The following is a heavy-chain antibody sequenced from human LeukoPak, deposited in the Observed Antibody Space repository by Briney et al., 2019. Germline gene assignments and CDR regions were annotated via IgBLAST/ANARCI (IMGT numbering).Heavy chain of an antibody. CDR3: ARVGFYYYYYGMDV. V-gene: IGHV4-61*01. Sequence: SETLSLTCTVSGGSVSSGSYYWSWIRQPPGKGLEWIGYIYHSGSTNYNPSLKSRVTISVDKSKNQFSLKLSSVTAADTAVYYCARVGFYYYYYGMDVWGQGTTVTVSS. CDR2: IYHSGST. J-gene: IGHJ6*02. CDR1: GGSVSSGSYY.